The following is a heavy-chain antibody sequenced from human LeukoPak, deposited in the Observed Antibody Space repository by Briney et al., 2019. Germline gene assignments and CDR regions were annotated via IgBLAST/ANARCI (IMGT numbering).Heavy chain of an antibody. CDR2: ISSSGFNI. CDR3: AGQSRLGYCSGGSCYSQPFDP. D-gene: IGHD2-15*01. Sequence: GGSLRLSCAVSGFTFSSYEMNWVRQAPGKGLEWVSYISSSGFNIYYADSVKGRFTISRDNAKNSLYLQMNSLRAEDTAVYYCAGQSRLGYCSGGSCYSQPFDPWGQGTLVTVSS. J-gene: IGHJ5*02. CDR1: GFTFSSYE. V-gene: IGHV3-48*03.